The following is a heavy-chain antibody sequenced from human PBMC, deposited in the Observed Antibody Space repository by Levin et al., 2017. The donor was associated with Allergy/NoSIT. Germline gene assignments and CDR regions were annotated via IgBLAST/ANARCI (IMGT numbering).Heavy chain of an antibody. CDR1: GFTVSSNY. V-gene: IGHV3-53*01. CDR3: ASRYYYYYGMDV. J-gene: IGHJ6*02. Sequence: GGSLRLSCAASGFTVSSNYMSWVRQAPGKGLEWVSVIYSGGSTYYADSVKGRFTISRDNSKNTLYLQMNSLRAEDTAVYYCASRYYYYYGMDVWGQGTTVTVSS. CDR2: IYSGGST.